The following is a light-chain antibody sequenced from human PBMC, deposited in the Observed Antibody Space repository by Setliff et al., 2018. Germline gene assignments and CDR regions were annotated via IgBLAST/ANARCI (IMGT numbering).Light chain of an antibody. CDR3: NAYTSRSTDV. CDR1: SSDVGYYDL. J-gene: IGLJ1*01. CDR2: NVS. V-gene: IGLV2-14*03. Sequence: QSALAQPASVSGSTGQSITISCSGTSSDVGYYDLVSWYQQHPGKAPKLIIYNVSGRPSGVSHRFSGSKSDNTASLTISGLQAEDEADYYCNAYTSRSTDVFGSGTKVTVL.